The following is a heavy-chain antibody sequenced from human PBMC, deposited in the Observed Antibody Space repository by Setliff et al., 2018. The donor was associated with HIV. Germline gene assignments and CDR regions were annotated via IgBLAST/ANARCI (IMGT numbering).Heavy chain of an antibody. D-gene: IGHD6-19*01. V-gene: IGHV3-53*01. J-gene: IGHJ6*03. CDR1: GFTVSSNY. CDR3: AKEVKQWLVQANYYYYYMDV. Sequence: QPGGSLRLSCAASGFTVSSNYMSWVRQAPGKGLEWVSVIYSGGSTYYADSVKGRFTISRDDSKNTLFLQMNSLRAEDTAVYYCAKEVKQWLVQANYYYYYMDVWGKGTTVTVS. CDR2: IYSGGST.